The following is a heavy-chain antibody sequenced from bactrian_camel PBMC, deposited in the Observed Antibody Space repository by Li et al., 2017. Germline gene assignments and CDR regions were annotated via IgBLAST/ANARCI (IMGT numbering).Heavy chain of an antibody. J-gene: IGHJ6*01. Sequence: HVQLVESGGGSVQTGGSLRLSCAASGYTYSSYYMGWFRQAPGMRREGVAALYTDGSATYYADFVEGRFTIVYDSVKKTVDLQMNSLKPEDTAMYYCTAGGDDYWCGGGLPSWKTWGQGTQVTVS. CDR2: LYTDGSAT. CDR1: GYTYSSYY. CDR3: TAGGDDYWCGGGLPSWKT. V-gene: IGHV3S5*01. D-gene: IGHD5*01.